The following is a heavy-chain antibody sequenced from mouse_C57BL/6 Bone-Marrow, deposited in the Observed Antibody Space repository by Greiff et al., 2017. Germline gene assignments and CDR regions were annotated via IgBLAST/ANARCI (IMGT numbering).Heavy chain of an antibody. CDR2: INPNYGTT. Sequence: EVQVVESGPELVKPGASVKISCKASGYSLPDYNMNWVKQSNGKILEWIGVINPNYGTTSYNQKFKGKATLTVDQSSSTAYMQLNSLTSEDSAVYYCARDYYGSSVYFDYWGQGTTLTVSS. D-gene: IGHD1-1*01. V-gene: IGHV1-39*01. CDR1: GYSLPDYN. CDR3: ARDYYGSSVYFDY. J-gene: IGHJ2*01.